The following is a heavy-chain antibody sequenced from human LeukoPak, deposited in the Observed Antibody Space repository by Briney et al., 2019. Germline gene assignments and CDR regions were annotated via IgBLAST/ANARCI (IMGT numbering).Heavy chain of an antibody. J-gene: IGHJ3*02. CDR3: ARVLLWFGELFAFDI. CDR2: IKEDGTEK. V-gene: IGHV3-7*01. CDR1: GFTFSDFW. D-gene: IGHD3-10*01. Sequence: PGGSLRLSCAGSGFTFSDFWMTWVRQTPGKGLEWVANIKEDGTEKNLVDSVKGRFTISRDNAKNSLYLQMNSLRAEDTAVYYCARVLLWFGELFAFDIWGQGTMVTVSS.